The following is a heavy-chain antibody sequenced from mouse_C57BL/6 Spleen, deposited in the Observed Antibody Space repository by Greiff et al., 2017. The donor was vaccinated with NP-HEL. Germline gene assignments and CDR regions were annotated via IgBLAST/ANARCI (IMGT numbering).Heavy chain of an antibody. D-gene: IGHD1-2*01. V-gene: IGHV1-69*01. J-gene: IGHJ4*01. CDR2: IDPSDGYT. Sequence: QVQLQQPGAELVMPGASVKLSCKASGYTFTSYWMHWVKQRPGQGLEWIGEIDPSDGYTNYNQKFKGKSTLTVDKSSSTAYMQLSSLTSEDSAVYYGGRGYTNDRRVAMDGGGQRTTVTASS. CDR1: GYTFTSYW. CDR3: GRGYTNDRRVAMDG.